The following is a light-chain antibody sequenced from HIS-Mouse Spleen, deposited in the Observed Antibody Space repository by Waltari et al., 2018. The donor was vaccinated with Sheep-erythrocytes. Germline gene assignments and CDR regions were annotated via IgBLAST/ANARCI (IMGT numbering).Light chain of an antibody. V-gene: IGKV1-39*01. Sequence: DIQMTQSPSSLSASVGDRVTITCRASQSISSYLNWYQQKPGKSPKLLIYSASSLQSGVPLRFSGSGSAADFTLTISSLQPEDFATYYCQQSYSTPQFTFGPGTKVDIK. CDR1: QSISSY. CDR3: QQSYSTPQFT. CDR2: SAS. J-gene: IGKJ3*01.